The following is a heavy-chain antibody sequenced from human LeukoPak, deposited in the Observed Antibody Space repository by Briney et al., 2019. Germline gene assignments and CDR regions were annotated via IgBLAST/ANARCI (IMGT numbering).Heavy chain of an antibody. Sequence: SETLSLTCTVSGGSVSSGSYYRSWIRQPPEKGLEWIGFISHSGSSYYNPSLKSRVTISIDRSKNQFSLKVNSVTAADTAVYYCARGGDGYNPFDFWGQGTLVTVSS. V-gene: IGHV4-30-2*01. J-gene: IGHJ4*02. CDR3: ARGGDGYNPFDF. CDR1: GGSVSSGSYY. CDR2: ISHSGSS. D-gene: IGHD5-24*01.